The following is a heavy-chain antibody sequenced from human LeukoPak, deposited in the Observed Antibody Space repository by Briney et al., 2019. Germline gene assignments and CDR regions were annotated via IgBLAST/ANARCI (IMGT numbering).Heavy chain of an antibody. D-gene: IGHD2-15*01. V-gene: IGHV4-59*08. CDR1: GGSISSYY. CDR3: ARQGYCGGTTCYSSWFDP. J-gene: IGHJ5*02. Sequence: SETLSLTCTVSGGSISSYYWSWIRQPPGKGLEWIGYIYYSGSTNYKPSLKSRVTMSVDTSKNQFSLKLTSVTAADTAVYYCARQGYCGGTTCYSSWFDPWGQGTLVTVSS. CDR2: IYYSGST.